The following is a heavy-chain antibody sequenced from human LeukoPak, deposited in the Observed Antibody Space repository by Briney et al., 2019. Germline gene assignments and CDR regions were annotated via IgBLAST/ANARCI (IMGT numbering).Heavy chain of an antibody. J-gene: IGHJ6*03. CDR3: ARGSGYSGYAPWYYYMDV. Sequence: GASVKVSCKASGYTFTSYDINWVRQATGQGREWMGWMNPNSGNTGYAQKFQGRVTITRNTSISTAYMELSSLRSEDTAVYYCARGSGYSGYAPWYYYMDVWGKGTTVTVSS. V-gene: IGHV1-8*03. D-gene: IGHD5-12*01. CDR1: GYTFTSYD. CDR2: MNPNSGNT.